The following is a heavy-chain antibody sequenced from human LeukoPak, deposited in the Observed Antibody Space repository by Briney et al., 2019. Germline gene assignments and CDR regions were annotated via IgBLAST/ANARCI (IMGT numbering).Heavy chain of an antibody. D-gene: IGHD6-13*01. CDR1: GFTFSSYW. CDR3: ARLPSSSSWSVDFGY. V-gene: IGHV3-7*01. Sequence: GGSLRLSCAASGFTFSSYWMSWVRQAPGKGLEWVANIKQDGSEKYYVDSVKGRFTISRDNAKNSLYLQMNSLRAEDTAVYYCARLPSSSSWSVDFGYWGQGTLVTVSS. CDR2: IKQDGSEK. J-gene: IGHJ4*02.